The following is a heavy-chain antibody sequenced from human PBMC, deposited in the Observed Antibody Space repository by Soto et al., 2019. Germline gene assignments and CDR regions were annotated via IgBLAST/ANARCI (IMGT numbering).Heavy chain of an antibody. CDR1: GFTFSSYG. CDR2: IWYDGSSK. CDR3: ARTGSSGWYFDY. D-gene: IGHD6-19*01. V-gene: IGHV3-33*01. J-gene: IGHJ4*02. Sequence: QVQLVESGGGVVQPGRSLRLSCAASGFTFSSYGMHWVRQAPGKGLEWVAVIWYDGSSKYYADSVKGRFTISRDNSKNTLYLQMNSLRAEDTAVYYCARTGSSGWYFDYWGQGTLVTVSS.